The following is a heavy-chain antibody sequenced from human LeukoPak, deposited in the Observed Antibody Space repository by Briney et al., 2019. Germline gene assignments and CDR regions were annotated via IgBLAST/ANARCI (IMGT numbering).Heavy chain of an antibody. CDR1: GGSISSGNYY. V-gene: IGHV4-61*02. J-gene: IGHJ6*03. CDR3: ARDRGRWLHTTYYYYYYMDV. D-gene: IGHD5-24*01. Sequence: SETLSLTCTVSGGSISSGNYYWTWIRQPAGKGLEWIGRLHTTGGTNYNPSFKSRLSISGDTSKNQFSPQLSSVTAADTAVYYCARDRGRWLHTTYYYYYYMDVWGKGTTVTVSS. CDR2: LHTTGGT.